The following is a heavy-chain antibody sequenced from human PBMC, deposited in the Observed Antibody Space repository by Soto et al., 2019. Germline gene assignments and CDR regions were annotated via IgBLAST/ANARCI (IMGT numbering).Heavy chain of an antibody. CDR2: IKQDGSEK. V-gene: IGHV3-7*01. D-gene: IGHD2-8*01. Sequence: EVQLVESGGGLVQPGGSLRLSCAASGFTFSSYWMSWVRQAPGKGLEWVANIKQDGSEKYYVDSVKGRFTISRDNAKNSLYLQMNSLRAEDTAMYYCARERGGYSTNGVCYLDYWGQGTLVTVSS. CDR1: GFTFSSYW. CDR3: ARERGGYSTNGVCYLDY. J-gene: IGHJ4*02.